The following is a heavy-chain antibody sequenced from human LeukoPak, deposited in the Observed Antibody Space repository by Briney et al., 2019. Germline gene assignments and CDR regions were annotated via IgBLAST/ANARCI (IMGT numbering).Heavy chain of an antibody. CDR2: IIPIFGTA. CDR1: GGTFSSYA. V-gene: IGHV1-69*05. D-gene: IGHD3-9*01. CDR3: ARGVYDILTGYYGYSWFDP. Sequence: SVKVSCKASGGTFSSYAINWVRQAPGQGLEWMGRIIPIFGTANYAQKFQGRVTITTDESTSTAYMELSSLRSEDTAVYYRARGVYDILTGYYGYSWFDPWGQGTLVTVSS. J-gene: IGHJ5*02.